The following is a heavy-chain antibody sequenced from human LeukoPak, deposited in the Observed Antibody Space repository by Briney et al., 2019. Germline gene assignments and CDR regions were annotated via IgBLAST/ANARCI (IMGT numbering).Heavy chain of an antibody. Sequence: SETLSLTCAVYGGSFSGYYWSWIRQPPGKGLEWIGEINHSGSTYYNPSLKSRVTISVDTSKNQFSLKLSSVTAADTAVYYCARATGYSSSWKAKRYYYMDVWGKGTTVTISS. CDR2: INHSGST. V-gene: IGHV4-34*01. CDR3: ARATGYSSSWKAKRYYYMDV. J-gene: IGHJ6*03. D-gene: IGHD6-13*01. CDR1: GGSFSGYY.